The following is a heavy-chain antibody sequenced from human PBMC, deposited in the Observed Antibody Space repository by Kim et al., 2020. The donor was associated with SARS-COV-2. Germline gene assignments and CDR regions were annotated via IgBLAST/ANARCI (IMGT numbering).Heavy chain of an antibody. CDR3: ARFSLTSAFDI. CDR2: IYYSGST. J-gene: IGHJ3*02. D-gene: IGHD3-3*02. V-gene: IGHV4-59*08. CDR1: GGSISSYY. Sequence: SETLSLTCTVSGGSISSYYWSWIRQPPGKGLEWIGYIYYSGSTNYNPSLKSRVTISVDTSKNQFSLKLSSVTAADTAVYYCARFSLTSAFDIWGQGTMVTVSS.